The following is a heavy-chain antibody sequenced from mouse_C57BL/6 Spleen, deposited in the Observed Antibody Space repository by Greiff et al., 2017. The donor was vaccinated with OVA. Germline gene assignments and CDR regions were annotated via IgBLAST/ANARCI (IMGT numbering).Heavy chain of an antibody. CDR3: ARSPSITTVEGWFAY. J-gene: IGHJ3*01. D-gene: IGHD1-1*01. CDR1: GYTFTSYG. CDR2: IYPRSGNT. Sequence: QVQLQQSGAELARPGASVKLSCKASGYTFTSYGISWVKQRTGQGLEWIGEIYPRSGNTYYNEKFKGKATLTADKSSSTAYMELRSLTSEDSAVYFCARSPSITTVEGWFAYWGQGTLVTVSA. V-gene: IGHV1-81*01.